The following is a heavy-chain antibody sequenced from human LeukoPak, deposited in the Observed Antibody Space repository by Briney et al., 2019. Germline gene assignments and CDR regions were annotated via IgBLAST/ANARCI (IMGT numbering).Heavy chain of an antibody. CDR2: ISAYNGNT. D-gene: IGHD5-12*01. V-gene: IGHV1-18*01. Sequence: ASVKVSCKASGYTFTSYGISWVRQAPGQGLEWMGWISAYNGNTNYAQKLQGRVTITTDTSTSTAYMELRSLRSDDTAVYYCARVDSGYGTVYFDYWGQGTLVTVSS. CDR1: GYTFTSYG. J-gene: IGHJ4*02. CDR3: ARVDSGYGTVYFDY.